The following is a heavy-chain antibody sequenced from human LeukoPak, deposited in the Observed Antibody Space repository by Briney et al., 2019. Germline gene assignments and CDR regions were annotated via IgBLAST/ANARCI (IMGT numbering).Heavy chain of an antibody. CDR3: ARDVITIFGVVTTDY. D-gene: IGHD3-3*01. CDR1: GFTFSSYS. CDR2: ICSSSSYI. J-gene: IGHJ4*02. Sequence: GGSLRLSCAASGFTFSSYSMNWVRQAPGKGLEWVASICSSSSYIYYADSVKGRFTISRDNAKNSLYLQMNSLRAEDTAVYYCARDVITIFGVVTTDYWGQGTLVTVSS. V-gene: IGHV3-21*01.